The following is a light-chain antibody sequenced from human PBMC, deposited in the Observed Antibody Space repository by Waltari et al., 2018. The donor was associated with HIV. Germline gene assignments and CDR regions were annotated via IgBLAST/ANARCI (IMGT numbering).Light chain of an antibody. V-gene: IGLV2-8*01. CDR2: EVS. CDR3: SSYAANNDIL. CDR1: SSDIGGYRF. J-gene: IGLJ3*02. Sequence: QSALTQPHSASGSPGQSVTISCTGSSSDIGGYRFVSWYQKHPGNAPKLMIYEVSKRPPGVPERFSGSKSGNTASRTVAGLQAEDEADYFCSSYAANNDILFGGGTKLTVL.